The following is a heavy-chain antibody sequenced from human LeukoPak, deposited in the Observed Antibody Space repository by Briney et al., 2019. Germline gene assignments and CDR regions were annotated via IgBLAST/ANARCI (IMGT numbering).Heavy chain of an antibody. V-gene: IGHV4-59*01. D-gene: IGHD3-22*01. Sequence: KPSETLSLTCTVSGGSISSYYWSWIRQLPGKGLEWIGYIYYSGSTNYNPSLKSRVTISVDTSKNQFSLKLSSVTAADTAVYYCARAADSTHFDYWGQGTLVTVSS. CDR3: ARAADSTHFDY. CDR2: IYYSGST. J-gene: IGHJ4*02. CDR1: GGSISSYY.